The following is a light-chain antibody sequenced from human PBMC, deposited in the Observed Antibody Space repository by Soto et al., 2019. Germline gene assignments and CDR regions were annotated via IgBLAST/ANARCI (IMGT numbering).Light chain of an antibody. CDR3: LQVKTFPRT. J-gene: IGKJ1*01. CDR1: QGLGDR. CDR2: TAS. V-gene: IGKV1-12*01. Sequence: DIQMTQSPSSVSASVGDTVTISCRASQGLGDRLAWYQQKPGRAPRLLIQTASTLAGGVPSRFTGSGSGTDFTLTINSLQPEDFATYYCLQVKTFPRTFGQWTRVDIK.